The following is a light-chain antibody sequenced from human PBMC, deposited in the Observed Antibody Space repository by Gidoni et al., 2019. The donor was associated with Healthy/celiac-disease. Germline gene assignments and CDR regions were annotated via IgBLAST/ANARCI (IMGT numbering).Light chain of an antibody. Sequence: DIQMTESPSSLSASVGDRVTITCRASQGISNYLAWYQQKPGKVPKLLIYAASTLQSGVPSRFSGSGSGTDFTLTISSLQPEDVATYYCQKYNLFGPGTKVDIK. CDR1: QGISNY. CDR3: QKYNL. CDR2: AAS. J-gene: IGKJ3*01. V-gene: IGKV1-27*01.